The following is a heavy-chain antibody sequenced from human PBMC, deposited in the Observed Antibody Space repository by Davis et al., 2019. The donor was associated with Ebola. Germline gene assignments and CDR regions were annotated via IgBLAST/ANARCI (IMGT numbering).Heavy chain of an antibody. CDR1: GFTFSTYA. V-gene: IGHV3-23*01. J-gene: IGHJ5*01. CDR3: ARDSGWSGVVS. D-gene: IGHD6-19*01. Sequence: GESLKISCAASGFTFSTYAMSWVRQAPGKGLEWVSGISGSGGSSYHADSVKGRFTISRDSSTNTLSLQMNSLRAEATAVYYCARDSGWSGVVSWGQGTLVTVSS. CDR2: ISGSGGSS.